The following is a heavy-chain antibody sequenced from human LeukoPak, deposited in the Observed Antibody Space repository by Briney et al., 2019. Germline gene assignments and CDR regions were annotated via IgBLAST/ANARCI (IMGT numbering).Heavy chain of an antibody. CDR2: IFYSGST. CDR1: GGSISSSSYF. Sequence: SETLSLTCTVSGGSISSSSYFWGWIRQPPGKGLELIGSIFYSGSTYYNPSLNSRVTISIDTSKNQFSLRLSSVTAADTAVYYCARQMNTVTADYWGQGTLVTVSS. J-gene: IGHJ4*02. CDR3: ARQMNTVTADY. D-gene: IGHD4-17*01. V-gene: IGHV4-39*01.